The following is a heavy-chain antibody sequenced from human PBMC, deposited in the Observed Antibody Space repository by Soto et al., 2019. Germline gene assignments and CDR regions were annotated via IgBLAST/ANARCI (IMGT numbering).Heavy chain of an antibody. CDR3: AKHVFYGVGAFDI. D-gene: IGHD4-17*01. J-gene: IGHJ3*02. V-gene: IGHV3-23*01. CDR2: ISCIRNNT. CDR1: GFTFGTNA. Sequence: EVQLLESGGGLVQPGGSLRLSCAASGFTFGTNAMSWVRQAPGKGLEWVSIISCIRNNTYYADSVKGRFTISRDNSKNTLYLQMNSLRADDTAVYYCAKHVFYGVGAFDIWGQGTMLTVSS.